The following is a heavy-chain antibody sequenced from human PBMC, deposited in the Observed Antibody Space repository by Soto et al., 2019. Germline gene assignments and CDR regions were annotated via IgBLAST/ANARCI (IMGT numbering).Heavy chain of an antibody. Sequence: SETLSLTCTVSGGSISSYYWSWIRQPPGKGLEWIGYIYYSGSTNYNPSLKSRVTISVDTSKNQFSLKLSSVTAADTAVYYCARVEGYCSGGSCYAYFDYWGQGTLVTVSS. CDR1: GGSISSYY. J-gene: IGHJ4*02. V-gene: IGHV4-59*01. D-gene: IGHD2-15*01. CDR2: IYYSGST. CDR3: ARVEGYCSGGSCYAYFDY.